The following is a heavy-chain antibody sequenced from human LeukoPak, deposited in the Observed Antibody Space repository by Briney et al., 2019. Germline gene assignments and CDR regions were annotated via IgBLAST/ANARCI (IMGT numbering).Heavy chain of an antibody. Sequence: ASVKVSCKASGYTFTGYYMHWVRQAPGQRLEWMGWINAGNGNTKYSQEFQGRVTTTSDTSASTAYMELSSLRSEDMAVYYCARAERYYFDYWGQGTLVTVSS. J-gene: IGHJ4*02. V-gene: IGHV1-3*03. CDR3: ARAERYYFDY. D-gene: IGHD6-25*01. CDR2: INAGNGNT. CDR1: GYTFTGYY.